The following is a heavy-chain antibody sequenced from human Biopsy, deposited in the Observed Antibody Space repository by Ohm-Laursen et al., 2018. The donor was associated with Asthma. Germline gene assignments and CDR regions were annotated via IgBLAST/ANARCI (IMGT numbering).Heavy chain of an antibody. J-gene: IGHJ4*02. CDR3: ARGIAFGGVHDF. V-gene: IGHV3-11*01. CDR2: ISSSGSSI. D-gene: IGHD3-16*01. CDR1: GFTFSDYS. Sequence: SLRLSCTASGFTFSDYSMTWIRQAPGKGLEWISYISSSGSSILYADSVKGRFTISRDNAKNSLHLQMNSLRAEDTAIYYCARGIAFGGVHDFWGQGTLVAVSS.